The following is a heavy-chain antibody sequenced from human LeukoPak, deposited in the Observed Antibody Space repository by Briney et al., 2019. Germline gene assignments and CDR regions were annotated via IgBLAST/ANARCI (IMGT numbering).Heavy chain of an antibody. CDR1: GGSISSSSYY. Sequence: SETLSLTCTVSGGSISSSSYYWGWIRQPPGKGLEWIGSIYYSGSTYYNPSLKSRVTISVDTSKNQFSLKLSSVTAADTAVYYCARHLRSVDAFYIWGQGTMVTVSS. CDR2: IYYSGST. CDR3: ARHLRSVDAFYI. J-gene: IGHJ3*02. V-gene: IGHV4-39*01.